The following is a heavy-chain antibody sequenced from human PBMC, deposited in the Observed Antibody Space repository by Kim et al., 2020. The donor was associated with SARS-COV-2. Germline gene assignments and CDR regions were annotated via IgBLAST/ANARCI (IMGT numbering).Heavy chain of an antibody. J-gene: IGHJ5*02. CDR3: AREGGGSSGWSWFDP. CDR1: GFTFSSYS. D-gene: IGHD6-19*01. CDR2: ISSNSSYI. V-gene: IGHV3-21*01. Sequence: GGSLRLSCAASGFTFSSYSMNWVRQAPGKGLEWVSSISSNSSYIYYADSVKGRFTISRDNAKNSLYLQMNSLRAEDTAVYYCAREGGGSSGWSWFDPWGQGTLVTVSS.